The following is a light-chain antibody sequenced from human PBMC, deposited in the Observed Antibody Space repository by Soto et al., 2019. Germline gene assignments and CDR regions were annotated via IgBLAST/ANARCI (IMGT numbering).Light chain of an antibody. CDR1: SSDVGGYNY. J-gene: IGLJ2*01. V-gene: IGLV2-11*01. CDR3: CSYASSFTLL. CDR2: DVT. Sequence: QSALTQPRSVAGSPGQSVTISCTGTSSDVGGYNYVSWYQHHPGKAPKLIIYDVTKRPSGVPDRFSGSKSGNTASLTISGLQAEDEADYYCCSYASSFTLLFGGGTKLTVL.